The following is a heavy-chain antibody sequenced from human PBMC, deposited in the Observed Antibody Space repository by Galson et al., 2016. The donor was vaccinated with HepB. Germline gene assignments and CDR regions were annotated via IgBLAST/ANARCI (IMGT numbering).Heavy chain of an antibody. D-gene: IGHD5-12*01. CDR1: GYSFTSYW. CDR3: ARLGSGYDFDYYFDY. Sequence: QSGAEVKKPGESLRISCKGSGYSFTSYWISWVRQIPGKGLEWMGRIDPTDSYTNYSPSFQGHVTISADKSISTAYLQWSSLKASDTAMYYCARLGSGYDFDYYFDYWGQGTLVTVSS. CDR2: IDPTDSYT. V-gene: IGHV5-10-1*01. J-gene: IGHJ4*02.